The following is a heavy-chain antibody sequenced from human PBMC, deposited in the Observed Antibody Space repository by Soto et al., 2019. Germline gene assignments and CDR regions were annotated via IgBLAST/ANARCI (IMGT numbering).Heavy chain of an antibody. Sequence: EVQLVESGGGLVKPGGSLRLSCAASGFTFSNAWMSWVRQAPGKGLEWVGRIKSKTDGGTTDYAAPVKGRFTISRDDSKNTLYLQMNSLKTEDTAVYYCTTLYTYYYAPGDYWGQGTLVTVSS. CDR3: TTLYTYYYAPGDY. V-gene: IGHV3-15*01. CDR2: IKSKTDGGTT. D-gene: IGHD3-10*01. CDR1: GFTFSNAW. J-gene: IGHJ4*02.